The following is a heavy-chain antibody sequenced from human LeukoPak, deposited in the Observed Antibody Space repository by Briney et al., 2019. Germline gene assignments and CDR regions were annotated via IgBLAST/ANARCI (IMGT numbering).Heavy chain of an antibody. J-gene: IGHJ6*02. V-gene: IGHV3-23*01. CDR1: GFTFSSYA. CDR3: AKRYCSGGSCSDYYGMDV. D-gene: IGHD2-15*01. Sequence: GGSLRLSCAASGFTFSSYAMSWVRQAPGKGLEWVSAISGSGGSTYYADSVKGRFTISRDNSKNTLYPQMNSLRAEDTAVYYCAKRYCSGGSCSDYYGMDVWGQGTTVTVSS. CDR2: ISGSGGST.